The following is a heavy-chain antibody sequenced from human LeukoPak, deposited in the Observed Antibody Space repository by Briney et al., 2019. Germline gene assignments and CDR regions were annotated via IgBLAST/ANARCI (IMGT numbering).Heavy chain of an antibody. CDR2: IYYSGST. J-gene: IGHJ5*02. D-gene: IGHD6-19*01. V-gene: IGHV4-59*08. CDR3: ARCVAVAAWFDP. Sequence: SETLSLTCTVSGGSISAYYWYWIRQPPGKGLEWIGYIYYSGSTKYNPSLKSRATISVDTSKTQFSLKLSSVNVADTAVYYCARCVAVAAWFDPWGQGTLVTVSS. CDR1: GGSISAYY.